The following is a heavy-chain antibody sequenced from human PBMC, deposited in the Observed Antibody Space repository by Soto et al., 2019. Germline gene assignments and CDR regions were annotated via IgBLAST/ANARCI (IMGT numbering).Heavy chain of an antibody. CDR1: GFSVSRSY. J-gene: IGHJ6*02. D-gene: IGHD3-10*01. CDR2: LYRGGGT. Sequence: EVQLLESGGGLIQPGGSLRLSCAASGFSVSRSYMSWVRQAPGKGLEWVSILYRGGGTSYADSVKGRLTNFRDNSKNTLYLQMNNLSADDTAAYYCARDQRNVENYYGSALGCDLDVWGQGNTVTVSS. V-gene: IGHV3-53*01. CDR3: ARDQRNVENYYGSALGCDLDV.